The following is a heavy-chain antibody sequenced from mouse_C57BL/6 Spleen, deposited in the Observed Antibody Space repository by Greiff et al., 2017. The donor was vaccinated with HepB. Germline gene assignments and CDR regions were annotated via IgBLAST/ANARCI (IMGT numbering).Heavy chain of an antibody. D-gene: IGHD2-2*01. CDR3: ARGTIYYGYVNAMDY. CDR1: GYTFTDYY. CDR2: INPNNGGT. Sequence: VQLQQSGPELVKPGASVKISCKASGYTFTDYYMNWVKQSHGKSLEWIGDINPNNGGTSYNQKFKGKATLTVDKSSSTAYMELRSLTSEDSAVYYCARGTIYYGYVNAMDYWGQGTSVTVSS. J-gene: IGHJ4*01. V-gene: IGHV1-26*01.